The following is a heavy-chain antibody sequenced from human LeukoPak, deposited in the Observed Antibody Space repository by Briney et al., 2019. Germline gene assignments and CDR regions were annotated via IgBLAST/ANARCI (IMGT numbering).Heavy chain of an antibody. D-gene: IGHD2-21*02. V-gene: IGHV4-34*01. J-gene: IGHJ5*02. CDR2: INHSGST. CDR3: ARSLKHIVVVTRRDQGRWFDP. Sequence: SETLSLTCAVYGGSFSGYYWSWIRQPRGKGLEWIGEINHSGSTNYNPSLKSRVTISVDTSKNQFSLKLSSVTAADTAVYYCARSLKHIVVVTRRDQGRWFDPWGQGTLVTVSS. CDR1: GGSFSGYY.